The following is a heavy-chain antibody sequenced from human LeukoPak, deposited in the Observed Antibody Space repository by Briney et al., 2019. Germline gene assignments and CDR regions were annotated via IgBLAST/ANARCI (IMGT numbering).Heavy chain of an antibody. CDR2: ISGSGGST. CDR3: AKGTTVTTLNWFDP. V-gene: IGHV3-23*01. D-gene: IGHD4-17*01. Sequence: GGSLRLSCAASGFTFSSYAMSWVRQAPGKGLEWVSAISGSGGSTYYADSVKGRFTSSRDNSKNTLYLQMNSLRAEDTAVYYCAKGTTVTTLNWFDPWGQGTLVTVSS. J-gene: IGHJ5*02. CDR1: GFTFSSYA.